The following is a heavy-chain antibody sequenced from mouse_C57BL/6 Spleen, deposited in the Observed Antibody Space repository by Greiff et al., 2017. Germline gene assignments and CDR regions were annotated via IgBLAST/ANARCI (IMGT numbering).Heavy chain of an antibody. CDR2: IYPGSGTT. J-gene: IGHJ1*03. Sequence: VQLQQPGAELVKPGASVKMSCKASGYTFTSYWITWVKQRPGQGLEWIGDIYPGSGTTNYNEKFKSKATLTVDTSSSTAYMQLSSLTSEDSAVYYCARGVLYYGSPLYWYFDVWGTGTTVTVSS. V-gene: IGHV1-55*01. D-gene: IGHD1-1*01. CDR3: ARGVLYYGSPLYWYFDV. CDR1: GYTFTSYW.